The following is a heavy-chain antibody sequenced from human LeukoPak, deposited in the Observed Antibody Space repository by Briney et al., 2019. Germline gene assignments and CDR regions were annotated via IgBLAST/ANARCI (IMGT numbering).Heavy chain of an antibody. CDR2: TYYSGST. V-gene: IGHV4-30-4*01. CDR3: ARDRGGLGTIDP. D-gene: IGHD5/OR15-5a*01. Sequence: SETLSLTCTVSGGSISSGDYYWSWIRQPPGKGLEWIGYTYYSGSTYYNPSLKSRVTISVDTSNNQFSLKLNSVTAADTAVYYCARDRGGLGTIDPWGQGTLVTVFS. CDR1: GGSISSGDYY. J-gene: IGHJ5*02.